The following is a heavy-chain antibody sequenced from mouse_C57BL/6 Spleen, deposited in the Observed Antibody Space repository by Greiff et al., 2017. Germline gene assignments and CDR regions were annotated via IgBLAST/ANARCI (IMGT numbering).Heavy chain of an antibody. D-gene: IGHD1-1*01. V-gene: IGHV7-3*01. CDR2: IRNKANGYTT. CDR1: GFTFTDYY. J-gene: IGHJ4*01. Sequence: EVQVVESGGGLVQPGGSLSLSCAASGFTFTDYYMSWVRQPPGKALEWLGFIRNKANGYTTEYSASVKGRFTISRDNYQSILYLQMNALSAEDSATYYCARYYYGSSYAMDDWGQGTSVTVSS. CDR3: ARYYYGSSYAMDD.